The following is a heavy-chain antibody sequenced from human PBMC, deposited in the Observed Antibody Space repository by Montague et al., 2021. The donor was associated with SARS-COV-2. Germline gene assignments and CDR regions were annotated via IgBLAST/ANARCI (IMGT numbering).Heavy chain of an antibody. Sequence: SETLSLTCAVYGGSFTDYYWTWIRHAPGPGLGWIGEVDLRGSASYSQSLSRRVRISVDRSTNQFSLNLRSVTAAATAAYYCARGTVSVYEVLIMLPAAGLFGVWGRGTIVSVS. CDR2: VDLRGSA. V-gene: IGHV4-34*01. CDR3: ARGTVSVYEVLIMLPAAGLFGV. D-gene: IGHD2-8*01. CDR1: GGSFTDYY. J-gene: IGHJ3*01.